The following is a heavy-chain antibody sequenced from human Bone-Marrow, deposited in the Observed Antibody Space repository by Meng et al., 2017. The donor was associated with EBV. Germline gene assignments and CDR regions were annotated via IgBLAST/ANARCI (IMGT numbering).Heavy chain of an antibody. CDR2: IKSKVDGETT. D-gene: IGHD2-21*01. Sequence: VQLMESGGGLVKPGGSLRLSCAASGFTFSDYYMSWIRQAPGKGLEWVGRIKSKVDGETTEYAAVVKGRFIISRNDSENILSLEMNGLKVEDTAMYYCSSGYGDLGDWGQGTLVTVSS. J-gene: IGHJ4*02. CDR1: GFTFSDYY. CDR3: SSGYGDLGD. V-gene: IGHV3-15*01.